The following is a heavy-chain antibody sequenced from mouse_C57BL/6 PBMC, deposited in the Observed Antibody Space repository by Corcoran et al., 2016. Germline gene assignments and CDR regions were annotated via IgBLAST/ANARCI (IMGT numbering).Heavy chain of an antibody. CDR1: GYTFTDYY. CDR2: INPYNGGT. J-gene: IGHJ1*03. D-gene: IGHD2-4*01. CDR3: ARTPIYYDYDGSYWYFDV. V-gene: IGHV1-19*01. Sequence: EVQLQQSGPVLVKPGASVKMSCKASGYTFTDYYMNWVKQSHGKSLEWIGVINPYNGGTSYNQKFKGKATLTVDKSSSTAYMELNSLTSEDSAVYYCARTPIYYDYDGSYWYFDVWGTGTTVTVSS.